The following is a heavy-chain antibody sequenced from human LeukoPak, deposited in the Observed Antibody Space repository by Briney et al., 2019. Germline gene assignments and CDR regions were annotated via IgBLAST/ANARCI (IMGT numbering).Heavy chain of an antibody. CDR3: ARDNCSSTSCYNNYFDY. CDR2: IYTSGST. Sequence: SETLSLTCTVSGGSISSYYWSWIRQPAGKGLEWIGRIYTSGSTNYNPSLKSRVTMSVDTSKNQFSLKLSSVIAADTAVYYCARDNCSSTSCYNNYFDYWGQGTLVTVSS. CDR1: GGSISSYY. V-gene: IGHV4-4*07. J-gene: IGHJ4*02. D-gene: IGHD2-2*02.